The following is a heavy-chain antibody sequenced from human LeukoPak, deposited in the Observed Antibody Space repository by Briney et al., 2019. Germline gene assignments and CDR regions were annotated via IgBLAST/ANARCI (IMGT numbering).Heavy chain of an antibody. V-gene: IGHV4-34*01. J-gene: IGHJ6*02. CDR2: INHSGST. Sequence: PSETLSLTCAVYGGSFSGYYWSWIRQPPGKGLEWIGEINHSGSTNYNPSLKSRVTISVDTSKNQFSLKLSSVTAADTAVYYCAVPAAPLRSYYYYGMDVWGQGTTVTVSS. D-gene: IGHD2-2*01. CDR1: GGSFSGYY. CDR3: AVPAAPLRSYYYYGMDV.